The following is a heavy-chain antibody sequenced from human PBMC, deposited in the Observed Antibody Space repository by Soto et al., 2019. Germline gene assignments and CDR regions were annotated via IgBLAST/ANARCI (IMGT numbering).Heavy chain of an antibody. CDR2: ISSSSSTI. Sequence: GGSLRLSCAASGFTFSSYSMNWVRQAPGKGLEWVSYISSSSSTIYYADSVKGRFTISRDNAKNSLYLQMNSLRAEDTAVYYCARDRHYYDSSGYYYVGDAFDIWGQGTMVTVSS. CDR1: GFTFSSYS. D-gene: IGHD3-22*01. CDR3: ARDRHYYDSSGYYYVGDAFDI. J-gene: IGHJ3*02. V-gene: IGHV3-48*01.